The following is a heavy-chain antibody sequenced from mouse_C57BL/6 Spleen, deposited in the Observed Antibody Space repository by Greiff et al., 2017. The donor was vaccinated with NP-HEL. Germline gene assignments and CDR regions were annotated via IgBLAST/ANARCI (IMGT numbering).Heavy chain of an antibody. CDR2: ISDGGSYT. D-gene: IGHD2-3*01. Sequence: EVQLVESGGGLVKPGGSLKLSCAASGFTFSSYAMSWVRQTPEKRLEWVATISDGGSYTYYPDNVKGRFTISRANAKNNLYLQMGHLKSEDTAMYYCARDGYYSGGAMDYWGQGTSVTVSS. CDR1: GFTFSSYA. V-gene: IGHV5-4*01. J-gene: IGHJ4*01. CDR3: ARDGYYSGGAMDY.